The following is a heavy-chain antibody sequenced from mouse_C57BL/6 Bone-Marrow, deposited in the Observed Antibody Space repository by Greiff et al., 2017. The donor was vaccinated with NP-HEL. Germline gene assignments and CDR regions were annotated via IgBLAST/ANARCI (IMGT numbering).Heavy chain of an antibody. CDR1: GYTFTSYW. V-gene: IGHV1-50*01. J-gene: IGHJ1*03. D-gene: IGHD2-3*01. CDR2: IDPSDSYT. Sequence: VQLQQPGAELVKPGASVKLSCKASGYTFTSYWMQWVNQRPGQGLEWIGEIDPSDSYTNSNQKFTGKATLTVDTSSSTAYMQLSSLTPEDSAVYYCARWLLEYFDVWGTGTTVTVSS. CDR3: ARWLLEYFDV.